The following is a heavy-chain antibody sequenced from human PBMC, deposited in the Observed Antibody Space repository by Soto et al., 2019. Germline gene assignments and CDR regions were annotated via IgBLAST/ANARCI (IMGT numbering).Heavy chain of an antibody. Sequence: GASVKVSCKASGYTFTSYGISWVRQAPGQGLEWMGWISAYNGNTNYAQKLQGRVTMTTDTSTSTAYMELRSLRSDDTAVYYCARDRVVVAVNYYYYGMDVWGQGTTVTSP. J-gene: IGHJ6*02. CDR2: ISAYNGNT. V-gene: IGHV1-18*01. CDR3: ARDRVVVAVNYYYYGMDV. D-gene: IGHD2-15*01. CDR1: GYTFTSYG.